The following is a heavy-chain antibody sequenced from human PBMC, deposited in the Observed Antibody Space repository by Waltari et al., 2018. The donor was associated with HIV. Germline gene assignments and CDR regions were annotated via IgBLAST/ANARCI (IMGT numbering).Heavy chain of an antibody. J-gene: IGHJ3*02. CDR2: IMPSFGTA. CDR1: GGTFSSYA. CDR3: ARGIAVAGTWGDAFDI. Sequence: QVQLVQSGAEVKKPGSSVKVSCKASGGTFSSYAISWLRQAPGQGLEWMGWIMPSFGTAKYAQKFQGRVTITAEKSTSTAYRELSSLRSEDTAVYYCARGIAVAGTWGDAFDIWGQGTMVTVSS. V-gene: IGHV1-69*06. D-gene: IGHD6-19*01.